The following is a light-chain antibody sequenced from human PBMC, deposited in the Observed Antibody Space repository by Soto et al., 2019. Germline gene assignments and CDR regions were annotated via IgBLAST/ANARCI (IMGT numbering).Light chain of an antibody. J-gene: IGLJ1*01. V-gene: IGLV2-14*03. CDR1: SSDVGGYNY. CDR3: SSYTTSNTRQIV. CDR2: DVS. Sequence: QSALTQPASVSGSPGQSITISCTGTSSDVGGYNYVSWYQHRPGEAPKLMIYDVSNRPSGVSNRFSGSKSGNTASLTISGLQPEDEADYYCSSYTTSNTRQIVFGTGTKLTVL.